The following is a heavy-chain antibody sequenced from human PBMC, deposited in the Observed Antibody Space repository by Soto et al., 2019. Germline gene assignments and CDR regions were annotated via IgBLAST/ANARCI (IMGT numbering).Heavy chain of an antibody. D-gene: IGHD3-22*01. CDR1: GFTFSSYW. Sequence: PGGSLRLSCAASGFTFSSYWMSWVRQAPGKGLEWVANIKQDGSEKYYVDSVKGRFTISRDNAKNSLYLQMNSLRAEDTAVYYCARAPWYYDSSGYHFDYWGQGTLVTVSS. V-gene: IGHV3-7*01. CDR3: ARAPWYYDSSGYHFDY. CDR2: IKQDGSEK. J-gene: IGHJ4*02.